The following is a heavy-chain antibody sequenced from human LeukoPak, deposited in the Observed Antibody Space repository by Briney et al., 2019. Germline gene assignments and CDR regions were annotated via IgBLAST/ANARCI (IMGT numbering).Heavy chain of an antibody. CDR1: GFTFSSYA. CDR3: ARRYYASGSPPDY. V-gene: IGHV3-74*01. J-gene: IGHJ4*02. Sequence: PGGSLRLSCAVSGFTFSSYAMSWVRQAPGKGLLWVSRINSDGSIINYADSAKGRFTISRDNAKNTLYLQMNSLRAEDTAVYYCARRYYASGSPPDYWGQGILVTVSS. CDR2: INSDGSII. D-gene: IGHD3-10*01.